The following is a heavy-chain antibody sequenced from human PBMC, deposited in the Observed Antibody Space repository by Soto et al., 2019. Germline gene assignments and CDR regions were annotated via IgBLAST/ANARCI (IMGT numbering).Heavy chain of an antibody. CDR2: MSGSSSTT. CDR3: AKGFIVVVTVIRPDDAFDA. V-gene: IGHV3-23*01. J-gene: IGHJ5*01. D-gene: IGHD2-21*02. CDR1: GLTFSNYA. Sequence: EVRLLESGGGLVKPGGSLRLSCATSGLTFSNYAMSWVRQAPGGGLEWVSSMSGSSSTTYYADSVRGRFTISRDRSKNTLYLQMSSLRAEDTALYYCAKGFIVVVTVIRPDDAFDAWGQGTLVTVSS.